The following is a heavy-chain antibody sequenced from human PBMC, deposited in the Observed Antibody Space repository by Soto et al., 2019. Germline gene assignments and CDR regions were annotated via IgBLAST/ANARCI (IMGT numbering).Heavy chain of an antibody. CDR1: GFTFNSYG. CDR2: IWYDGSNK. Sequence: GGSLRLSWAASGFTFNSYGMHWVRQAPGKGLEWVAVIWYDGSNKYYADSVKGRFTISRDNSKNTLYLQMNSLRAEDTAVYYSAREFTRAGGNYGYYYYGMDVWGQGTTVTVSS. CDR3: AREFTRAGGNYGYYYYGMDV. V-gene: IGHV3-33*01. J-gene: IGHJ6*02. D-gene: IGHD4-17*01.